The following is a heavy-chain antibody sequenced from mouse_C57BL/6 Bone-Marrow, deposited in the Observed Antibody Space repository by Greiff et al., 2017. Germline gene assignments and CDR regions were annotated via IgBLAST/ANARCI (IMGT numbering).Heavy chain of an antibody. CDR3: ATLEGYFDY. CDR1: GFTFSDYG. CDR2: ISSGSSTI. J-gene: IGHJ2*01. Sequence: EVKLVESGGGLVKPGGSLTLSCAASGFTFSDYGMHWVRQAPETGLEWVAYISSGSSTIYYADTVKGRFTSSRDNAKNTLFLQMTSLRSEDTAMYYCATLEGYFDYWGQGTTLTVSS. V-gene: IGHV5-17*01.